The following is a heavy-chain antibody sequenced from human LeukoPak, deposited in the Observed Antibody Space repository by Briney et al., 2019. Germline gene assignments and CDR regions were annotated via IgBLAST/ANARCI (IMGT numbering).Heavy chain of an antibody. CDR2: IYTSGST. D-gene: IGHD2-2*01. V-gene: IGHV4-4*07. J-gene: IGHJ5*02. CDR3: ARDPYRDNWFDP. Sequence: PSETLSLTCTVSGDSISTYYWSWLRQPAGKGLEWIGRIYTSGSTNYNPSLKSRVTMSVDTSKNQFSLKLSSVTAADTAVYYCARDPYRDNWFDPWGQGTLVTVSS. CDR1: GDSISTYY.